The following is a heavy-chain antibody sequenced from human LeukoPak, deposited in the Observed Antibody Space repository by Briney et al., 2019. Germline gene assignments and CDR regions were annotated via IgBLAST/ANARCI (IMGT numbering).Heavy chain of an antibody. V-gene: IGHV1-2*02. CDR3: ARGRIHSWSDAFDI. Sequence: ASVKVSCKASGYTFIGHYMHWVRQAPGQGLEWMGWINSNSGGTKYEQKFQGSVIMTRDTSISTAYMELSRLKSDDTAVYYCARGRIHSWSDAFDIWGQGTTVTVSS. CDR1: GYTFIGHY. J-gene: IGHJ3*02. D-gene: IGHD5-18*01. CDR2: INSNSGGT.